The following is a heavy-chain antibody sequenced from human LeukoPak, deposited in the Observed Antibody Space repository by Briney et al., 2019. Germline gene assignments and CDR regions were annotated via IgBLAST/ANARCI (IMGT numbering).Heavy chain of an antibody. V-gene: IGHV3-23*01. Sequence: GGSLRLSCVGSGFIFRSYAVTWVRQAPGKGLEWVSSITANGDATYYADSVKGRFTISRDNSKNTLYLQMSSLRAEDTAVYYCAKDQYCTSTSCYVGYWGQGTLVTVSS. CDR2: ITANGDAT. CDR3: AKDQYCTSTSCYVGY. D-gene: IGHD2-2*01. CDR1: GFIFRSYA. J-gene: IGHJ4*02.